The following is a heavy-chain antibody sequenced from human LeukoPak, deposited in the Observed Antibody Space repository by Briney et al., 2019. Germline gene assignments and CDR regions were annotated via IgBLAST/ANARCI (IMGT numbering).Heavy chain of an antibody. CDR2: IRYDGSNK. J-gene: IGHJ4*02. D-gene: IGHD2-15*01. CDR3: AKTGPSYCSGGSCYPYYFDY. V-gene: IGHV3-30*02. CDR1: GFTFSSYG. Sequence: GGSLRLSCAASGFTFSSYGMHWVRQAPGKGLEWVAFIRYDGSNKYYADSVKGRFTISRDNSENTLYLQMNSLRAEDTAVCYCAKTGPSYCSGGSCYPYYFDYWGQGTLVTVSS.